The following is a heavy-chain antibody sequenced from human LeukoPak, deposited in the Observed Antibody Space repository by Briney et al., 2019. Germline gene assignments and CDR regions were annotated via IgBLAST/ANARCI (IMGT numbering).Heavy chain of an antibody. J-gene: IGHJ5*02. CDR2: INPNSGGT. CDR3: ATEASGLNWFDP. Sequence: ASVKVSCKASGYTFIDYYIHWVRQAPGQGLEWMGWINPNSGGTNYAQKFQGRVTMTRGTSITTTYMELSRLTPDDSAVYFCATEASGLNWFDPWGQGTLVTVSS. V-gene: IGHV1-2*02. CDR1: GYTFIDYY. D-gene: IGHD3-3*01.